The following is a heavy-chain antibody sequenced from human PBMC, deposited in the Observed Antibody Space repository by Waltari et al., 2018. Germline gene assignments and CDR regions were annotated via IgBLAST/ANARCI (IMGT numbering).Heavy chain of an antibody. Sequence: QVQLQQWGAGLLKPSETLSLTCAVYGGSFSGYYWSWIRQPPGQGLEWIGEINHSGSTNYNPSLKSRVTISVDTSKNQFSLKLSSVTAADTAVYYCARTPLYSSGWYPGVDAFDIWGQGTMVTVSS. CDR3: ARTPLYSSGWYPGVDAFDI. CDR1: GGSFSGYY. D-gene: IGHD6-19*01. J-gene: IGHJ3*02. V-gene: IGHV4-34*01. CDR2: INHSGST.